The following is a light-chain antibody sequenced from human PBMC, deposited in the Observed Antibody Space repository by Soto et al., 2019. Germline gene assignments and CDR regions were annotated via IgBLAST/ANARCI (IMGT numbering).Light chain of an antibody. CDR2: AAS. V-gene: IGKV1-27*01. CDR1: QGISNY. Sequence: DIPMTQSPSSLSASVGDRVTITCRASQGISNYLAWYQQKPGKVPKLLIYAASTLQSGVPSRFSGSGSGTDFTLTISSLQPEDVATYYCQKYNSALLFTFGPGTKVDIK. CDR3: QKYNSALLFT. J-gene: IGKJ3*01.